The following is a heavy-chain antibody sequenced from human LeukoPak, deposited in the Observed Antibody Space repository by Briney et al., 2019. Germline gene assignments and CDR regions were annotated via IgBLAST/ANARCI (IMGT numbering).Heavy chain of an antibody. CDR1: GFTFDDYA. J-gene: IGHJ4*02. D-gene: IGHD3-3*01. CDR2: ISWNSGSI. Sequence: GRSLRLSCAASGFTFDDYAMHWVRQAPGKGLEWVSGISWNSGSIGYADSVKGRFTISRDNAKNSLYLQMNSLRAEDTALYYCAKDQKLTIFGVVTPSNFDYWGQGTLVTVSS. CDR3: AKDQKLTIFGVVTPSNFDY. V-gene: IGHV3-9*01.